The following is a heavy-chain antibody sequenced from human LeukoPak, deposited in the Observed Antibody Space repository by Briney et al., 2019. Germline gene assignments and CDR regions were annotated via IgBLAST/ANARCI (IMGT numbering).Heavy chain of an antibody. J-gene: IGHJ4*02. CDR1: GGSISTYY. V-gene: IGHV4-59*01. CDR2: IYYSGSA. D-gene: IGHD3-10*01. CDR3: ARSYGSGNYFDY. Sequence: SETLSLTRTVSGGSISTYYWSWIRQPPGKGLEWIGYIYYSGSANYNPSLKSRVTISVDTSKNQFSLKLSSVTAADTAVYYCARSYGSGNYFDYWGQGTLVTVSS.